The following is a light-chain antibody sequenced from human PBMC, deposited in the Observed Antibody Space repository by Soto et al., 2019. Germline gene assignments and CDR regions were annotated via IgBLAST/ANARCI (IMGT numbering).Light chain of an antibody. Sequence: DIVMTQSPDSLAVSLGERATINCKSSQSVLYSSNNKNYLAWYQQKPGQPPKLLIYWASTRESGVPDRFSGSGSGTDFTLNISSLQAEDVAVYYCQQYYSTYPFGRGTKLEIK. J-gene: IGKJ2*01. CDR2: WAS. CDR1: QSVLYSSNNKNY. V-gene: IGKV4-1*01. CDR3: QQYYSTYP.